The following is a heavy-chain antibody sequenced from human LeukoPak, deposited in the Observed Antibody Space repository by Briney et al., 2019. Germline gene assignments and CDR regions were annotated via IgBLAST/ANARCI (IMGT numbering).Heavy chain of an antibody. CDR3: ARVDSSSWYPPLFDY. CDR2: INPNSGGT. V-gene: IGHV1-2*02. Sequence: ASVKVSCKASGYTFTDYYINWVRQAPGQGLEWMGWINPNSGGTNYAQKFQGRVTMTRDTSISTAYMELSRLRSDDTAVYYCARVDSSSWYPPLFDYWGQGTLVTVSS. D-gene: IGHD6-13*01. J-gene: IGHJ4*02. CDR1: GYTFTDYY.